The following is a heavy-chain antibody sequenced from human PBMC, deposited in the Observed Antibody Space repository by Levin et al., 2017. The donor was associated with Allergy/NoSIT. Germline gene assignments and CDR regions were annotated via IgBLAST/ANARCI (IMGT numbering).Heavy chain of an antibody. CDR1: GFTFSSYG. D-gene: IGHD6-13*01. CDR3: AKDWAAADALFDAFDS. J-gene: IGHJ3*02. Sequence: PGGSLRLSCAASGFTFSSYGMHWVRQAPGKGLEWVAVISYDGSNKYYADSVKGRFTISRDNSKNTLYLQMNSLRAEDTAVYYCAKDWAAADALFDAFDSWGQGTMVTVSS. V-gene: IGHV3-30*18. CDR2: ISYDGSNK.